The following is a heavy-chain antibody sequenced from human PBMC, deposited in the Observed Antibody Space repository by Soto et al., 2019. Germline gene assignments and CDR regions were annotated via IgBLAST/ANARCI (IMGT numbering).Heavy chain of an antibody. J-gene: IGHJ4*02. CDR3: TIYVGNSVYLDY. Sequence: QVQLQESGPGLVKPSQTLSLTCTVSGGSISSGDYYWSWIRQPPGKGLEWIGYIYYSGSTYYNHSIKSRVTISVATSKNQLSLKLSSVTAADTAVYYCTIYVGNSVYLDYWGQGTLVTVSS. CDR1: GGSISSGDYY. D-gene: IGHD3-16*01. CDR2: IYYSGST. V-gene: IGHV4-30-4*01.